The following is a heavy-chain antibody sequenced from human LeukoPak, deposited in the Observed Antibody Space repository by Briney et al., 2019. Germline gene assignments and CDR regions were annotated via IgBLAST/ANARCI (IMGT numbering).Heavy chain of an antibody. CDR1: GYTFTDYY. Sequence: ASVKVSCKASGYTFTDYYMHWVRQAPGQGLEWMGWINPNSGGTNYAQKFQGRVTMTRDTSISTAYMELSRLRSDDTAVYYCAIGIAAAGAPIDYWGQGTLVTVSS. D-gene: IGHD6-13*01. J-gene: IGHJ4*02. CDR2: INPNSGGT. CDR3: AIGIAAAGAPIDY. V-gene: IGHV1-2*02.